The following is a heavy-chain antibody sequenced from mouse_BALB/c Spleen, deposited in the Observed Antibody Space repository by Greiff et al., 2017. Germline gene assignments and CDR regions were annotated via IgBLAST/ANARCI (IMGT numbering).Heavy chain of an antibody. V-gene: IGHV14-4*02. J-gene: IGHJ4*01. CDR3: YAVDGNFYAMDY. CDR1: GFNIKDYY. Sequence: VQLQQSGAELVRSGASVKLSCTASGFNIKDYYMHWVKQRPEQGLEWIGWIDPENGDTEYAPKFQGKATMTADTSSNTAYLQLSSLTSEDTAVYYCYAVDGNFYAMDYWGQGTSVTVSS. CDR2: IDPENGDT. D-gene: IGHD2-1*01.